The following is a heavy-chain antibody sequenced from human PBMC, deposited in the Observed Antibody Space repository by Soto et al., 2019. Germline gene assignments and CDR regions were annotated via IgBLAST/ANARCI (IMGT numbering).Heavy chain of an antibody. CDR1: GYTFTSNG. D-gene: IGHD3-3*01. CDR2: ISAYNGNT. J-gene: IGHJ4*02. V-gene: IGHV1-18*01. Sequence: TSVKVSCTASGYTFTSNGSSWVRQAPGQGLEWMGWISAYNGNTNYAQKLQGRVTMTTDTSTSTAYMELRSLRSDDTAVYYCARVGTYYDFWSGLQGDDYFDYWGQGTLVTVSS. CDR3: ARVGTYYDFWSGLQGDDYFDY.